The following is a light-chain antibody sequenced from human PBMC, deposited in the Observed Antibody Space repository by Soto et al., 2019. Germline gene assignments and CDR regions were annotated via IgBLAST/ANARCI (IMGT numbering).Light chain of an antibody. CDR1: QDTRNF. J-gene: IGKJ5*01. CDR3: QLHFNLSPT. Sequence: DIQMTQSPSSLSASVGDRVTITCQASQDTRNFLNWYQQKPGKAPKLLISDASSLEAGVPQRFSGSGFGTDFTLAISSLRAEDVATDFCQLHFNLSPTFGPGTRLEMK. CDR2: DAS. V-gene: IGKV1-33*01.